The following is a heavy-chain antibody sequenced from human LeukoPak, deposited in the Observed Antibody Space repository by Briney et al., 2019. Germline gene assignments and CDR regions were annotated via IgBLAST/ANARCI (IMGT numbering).Heavy chain of an antibody. CDR3: TRGDYDILTAERPIEYFQH. V-gene: IGHV1-18*01. D-gene: IGHD3-9*01. J-gene: IGHJ1*01. CDR2: ISAYNGNT. CDR1: GYTFTSYG. Sequence: ASVKVSCKASGYTFTSYGISWVRQAPGQGLEWMGWISAYNGNTNYTQKLQGRVTMTTDTSTSTAYMELRSLRSDDTAVYYCTRGDYDILTAERPIEYFQHWGQGTLVTVSS.